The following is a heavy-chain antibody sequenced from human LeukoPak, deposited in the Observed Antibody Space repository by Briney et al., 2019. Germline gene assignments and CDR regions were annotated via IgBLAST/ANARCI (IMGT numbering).Heavy chain of an antibody. Sequence: SVRVSCKASGGTFSSYAISWVRQAPGQGLEWMGGIIPIFGTANYAQKFQDRVTITTDESTSTAYMELSSLRSEDTAVYYCASSPYYYDSSGYYRGFDYWGQGTLVTVSS. V-gene: IGHV1-69*05. D-gene: IGHD3-22*01. CDR1: GGTFSSYA. CDR2: IIPIFGTA. J-gene: IGHJ4*02. CDR3: ASSPYYYDSSGYYRGFDY.